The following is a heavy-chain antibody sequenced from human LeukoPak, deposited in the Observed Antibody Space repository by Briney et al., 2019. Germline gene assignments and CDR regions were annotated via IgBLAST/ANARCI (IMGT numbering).Heavy chain of an antibody. Sequence: GGSLRLSCAASGFTFSSYSMNWVRQAPGKGLEWVANIKQDGSKKSYVDSVKGRFTISRDNAKNPLYLQMNSLRAEDTAIYYCTRVGYIDEGIDYWGQGTLVTVSS. CDR3: TRVGYIDEGIDY. CDR1: GFTFSSYS. D-gene: IGHD5-24*01. J-gene: IGHJ4*02. CDR2: IKQDGSKK. V-gene: IGHV3-7*04.